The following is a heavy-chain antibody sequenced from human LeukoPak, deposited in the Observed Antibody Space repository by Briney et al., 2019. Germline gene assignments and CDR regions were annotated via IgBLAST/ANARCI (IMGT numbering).Heavy chain of an antibody. V-gene: IGHV3-11*01. CDR3: ARVRTYYDILTGYQPYYFDY. D-gene: IGHD3-9*01. CDR2: ISSSGSTI. CDR1: GFTFSDYY. J-gene: IGHJ4*02. Sequence: GGSLRLSCAASGFTFSDYYMSWIRQAPGKGLEWVSYISSSGSTIYYADSVKGRFTISGDNAKNSLYLQMNSLRAEDTAVYYCARVRTYYDILTGYQPYYFDYWGQGTLVTVSS.